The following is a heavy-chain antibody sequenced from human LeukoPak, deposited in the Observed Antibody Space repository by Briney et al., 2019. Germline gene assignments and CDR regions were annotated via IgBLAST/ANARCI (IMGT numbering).Heavy chain of an antibody. CDR2: INHSGST. Sequence: SETLSLTCAVYGGSFSGYYWSWIRQPPGKGLEWIGEINHSGSTNYNPSLKSRVTISVDTSKNQFSLKLSSVTAADTAVYYCARDAAANSSFDYWGQGTLVTVSS. J-gene: IGHJ4*02. CDR3: ARDAAANSSFDY. V-gene: IGHV4-34*01. D-gene: IGHD2-2*01. CDR1: GGSFSGYY.